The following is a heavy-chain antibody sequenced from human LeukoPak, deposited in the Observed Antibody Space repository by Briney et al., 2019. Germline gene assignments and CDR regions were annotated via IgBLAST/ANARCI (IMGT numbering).Heavy chain of an antibody. D-gene: IGHD3-10*01. J-gene: IGHJ5*02. Sequence: ASVKVSCKASGYTCTSYDINWVRQATGQGLEWMGCMNPNSGNTGYAQKFQGRVTMTRNTSISTAYMELISLRSEDTAVYYCASVGRYYGSGSRGWLDPWGQGTLVTVSS. CDR3: ASVGRYYGSGSRGWLDP. V-gene: IGHV1-8*01. CDR2: MNPNSGNT. CDR1: GYTCTSYD.